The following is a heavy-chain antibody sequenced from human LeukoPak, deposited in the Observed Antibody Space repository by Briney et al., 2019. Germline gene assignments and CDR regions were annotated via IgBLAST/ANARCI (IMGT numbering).Heavy chain of an antibody. CDR2: INHSRST. V-gene: IGHV4-34*01. Sequence: SETLSLTCAVYGGSFSGYYWSWIRQPPGKGLEWIGEINHSRSTNYNPSLKSRVTISVDTSKNQFSLKLSSVTAADTAVYYCARHQRRYYGSGSYSGRGFDPWGQGTLVTVSS. J-gene: IGHJ5*02. CDR3: ARHQRRYYGSGSYSGRGFDP. CDR1: GGSFSGYY. D-gene: IGHD3-10*01.